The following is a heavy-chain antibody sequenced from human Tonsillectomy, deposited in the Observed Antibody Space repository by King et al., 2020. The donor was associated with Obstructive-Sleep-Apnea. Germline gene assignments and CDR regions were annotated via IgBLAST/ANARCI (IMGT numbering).Heavy chain of an antibody. CDR1: GFTFSNYA. D-gene: IGHD6-19*01. CDR3: ARPIAVTGTAIDY. Sequence: VQLVESGGGVVQPGRSLRLSCAASGFTFSNYAIHWVRQAPGKGLEWVAVISYDGSNKYYADSVKGRFTISRDNSKNTLYLQMNSLRAEDTAVYYCARPIAVTGTAIDYWGQETLVTVSS. V-gene: IGHV3-30-3*01. J-gene: IGHJ4*02. CDR2: ISYDGSNK.